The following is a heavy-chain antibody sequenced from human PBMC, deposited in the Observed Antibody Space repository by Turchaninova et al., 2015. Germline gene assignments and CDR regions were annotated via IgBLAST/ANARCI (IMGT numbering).Heavy chain of an antibody. Sequence: GGGLVQPGGSLRLSCAASGFTVGSHEIIWVRQAPGKGLEWLSYISSGGDVTSYADSVRGRFTISRDNSKNSLYLQMSSLRGEDTAVYYCATYPIVVTGGAYWGQGTLVTVSS. J-gene: IGHJ4*02. D-gene: IGHD2-21*02. CDR3: ATYPIVVTGGAY. CDR2: ISSGGDVT. CDR1: GFTVGSHE. V-gene: IGHV3-48*03.